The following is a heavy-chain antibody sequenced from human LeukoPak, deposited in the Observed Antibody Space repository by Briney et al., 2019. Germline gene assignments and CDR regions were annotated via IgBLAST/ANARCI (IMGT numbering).Heavy chain of an antibody. CDR2: MLDTVTT. Sequence: SETLSLTCTVSGGSMNSHYWSWIRQPPGKGLEWIGYMLDTVTTKDNPSLKSRFTLSADTSKNQFSLRLTSVTAADTAVYYCATIKRGNIYGYFDFWGQGILVTVSS. V-gene: IGHV4-59*11. CDR3: ATIKRGNIYGYFDF. CDR1: GGSMNSHY. D-gene: IGHD5-18*01. J-gene: IGHJ4*02.